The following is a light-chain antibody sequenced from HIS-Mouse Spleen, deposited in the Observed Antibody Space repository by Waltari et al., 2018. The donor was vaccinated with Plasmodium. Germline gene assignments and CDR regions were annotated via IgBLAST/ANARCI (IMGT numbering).Light chain of an antibody. CDR3: QQYNNWSFT. CDR1: QSVSSN. CDR2: GAS. V-gene: IGKV3-15*01. Sequence: EIVMTQSPATLSVSLGESATLSCRASQSVSSNLAWYQQKPGQAPRLLIDGASTRATGIPARFSGSGSGTEFTLTISSLQSEDFAVYYCQQYNNWSFTFGPGTKVDIK. J-gene: IGKJ3*01.